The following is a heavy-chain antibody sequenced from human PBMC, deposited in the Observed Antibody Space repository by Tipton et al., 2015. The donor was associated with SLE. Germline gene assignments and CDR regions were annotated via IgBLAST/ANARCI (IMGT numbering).Heavy chain of an antibody. Sequence: TLSLTCTVSGGSISSTSYHWGWIRQPPGMGLEWIGTIYYTGSTYYNPPLKSRVTISVDTSKNQFSLKLISVTAADTAVYYCARHWYTIGLVERWGQGTLVTVSS. D-gene: IGHD6-19*01. CDR2: IYYTGST. CDR1: GGSISSTSYH. J-gene: IGHJ4*02. V-gene: IGHV4-39*07. CDR3: ARHWYTIGLVER.